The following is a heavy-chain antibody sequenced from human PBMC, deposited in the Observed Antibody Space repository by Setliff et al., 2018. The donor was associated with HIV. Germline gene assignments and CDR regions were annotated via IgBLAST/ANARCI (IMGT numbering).Heavy chain of an antibody. CDR3: AKRAVQDGTVTSSNWFES. J-gene: IGHJ5*01. V-gene: IGHV4-61*02. Sequence: SETLSLTCTVSGGSISSGNYYWSWIRQPAGKGLEWIGRIYTSGSTNYNPSLKSRVTISLDTSKNQFSLKLSSVTAADTAVYYCAKRAVQDGTVTSSNWFESWGQGTLVTVSS. D-gene: IGHD1-7*01. CDR2: IYTSGST. CDR1: GGSISSGNYY.